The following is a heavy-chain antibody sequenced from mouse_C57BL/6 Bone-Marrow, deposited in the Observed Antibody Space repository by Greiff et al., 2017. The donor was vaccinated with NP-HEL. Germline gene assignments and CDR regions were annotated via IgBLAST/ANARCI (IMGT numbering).Heavy chain of an antibody. CDR2: IDPSDSYT. J-gene: IGHJ1*03. V-gene: IGHV1-69*01. CDR1: GYTFTSYW. D-gene: IGHD1-1*01. CDR3: AREAYYYGSSPYWYFDV. Sequence: VQLQQPGAELVMPGASVKLSCKASGYTFTSYWMHWVKQRPGQGLEWIGEIDPSDSYTNYNQKFKGKSTLTVDKSSSTAYMQLSSLTSEDSAVYYCAREAYYYGSSPYWYFDVWGTGTTVTVSS.